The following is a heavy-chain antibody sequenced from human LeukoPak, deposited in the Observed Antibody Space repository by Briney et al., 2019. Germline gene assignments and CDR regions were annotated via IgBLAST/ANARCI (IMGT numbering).Heavy chain of an antibody. CDR2: INSDGSST. J-gene: IGHJ4*02. CDR1: GFTFSSYW. CDR3: AILSHQATANFDY. Sequence: GGSLRLSCAASGFTFSSYWMHWVRQAPGKGLVWVSRINSDGSSTSYADSVKGRFTISRDNAKNTLYLQMNSLRAEDTAVYYCAILSHQATANFDYWGQGTLVTVSS. V-gene: IGHV3-74*01. D-gene: IGHD5-18*01.